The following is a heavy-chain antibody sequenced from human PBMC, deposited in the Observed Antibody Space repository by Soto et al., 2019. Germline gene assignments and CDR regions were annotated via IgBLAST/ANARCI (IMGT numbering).Heavy chain of an antibody. V-gene: IGHV1-69*13. D-gene: IGHD2-15*01. J-gene: IGHJ6*02. CDR2: IIPIFGTA. CDR1: GGTFSSYA. Sequence: SVKVSCKASGGTFSSYAISWVRQAPGQGLEWMGGIIPIFGTANYAQKFQGRVTITADESTSTAYMELSSLRSEDTAVYYCARGLVVVVAASLNYYYGTDVWGQGTTVTVSS. CDR3: ARGLVVVVAASLNYYYGTDV.